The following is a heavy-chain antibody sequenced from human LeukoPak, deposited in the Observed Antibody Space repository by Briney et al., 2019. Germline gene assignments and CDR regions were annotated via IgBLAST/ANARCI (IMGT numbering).Heavy chain of an antibody. CDR3: AKDSFSYYYDSSGWYYFDY. J-gene: IGHJ4*02. D-gene: IGHD3-22*01. CDR1: GFTFSSYG. CDR2: IRYDGSNK. V-gene: IGHV3-30*02. Sequence: GGSLRLSCAASGFTFSSYGMHWVRQAPGKGLEWVAFIRYDGSNKYYADSVKGRFTISRDNSKNTLYLQMNSLRDEDTAVYYCAKDSFSYYYDSSGWYYFDYWGQGTLVTVSS.